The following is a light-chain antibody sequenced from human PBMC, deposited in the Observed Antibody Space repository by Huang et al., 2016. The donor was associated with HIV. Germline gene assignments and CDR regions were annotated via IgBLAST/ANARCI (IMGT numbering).Light chain of an antibody. CDR3: QQYDNWPLT. Sequence: ERVMTQSPATLSVAPGERVTLSCRASHSVSSNLAWYQQKPGQAPRLLIHVASTRATGVPARFSGSGSGTEFTLTISSLQSEESGVYFCQQYDNWPLTFGQGTRLEIK. CDR1: HSVSSN. J-gene: IGKJ5*01. CDR2: VAS. V-gene: IGKV3-15*01.